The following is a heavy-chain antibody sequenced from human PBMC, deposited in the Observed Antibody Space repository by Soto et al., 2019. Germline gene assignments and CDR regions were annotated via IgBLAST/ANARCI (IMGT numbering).Heavy chain of an antibody. Sequence: ASVKVSCKASGYTFTSYAMNWVRQAPGQGLEWMGWINTNTGNPTYAQGFTGRFVFSLDTSVSTAYLQICSLKAEDTAVYYCARDYGSSDFWSGYYGRWTYYYYGMDVWGQGTTVTVSS. V-gene: IGHV7-4-1*01. J-gene: IGHJ6*02. D-gene: IGHD3-3*01. CDR2: INTNTGNP. CDR3: ARDYGSSDFWSGYYGRWTYYYYGMDV. CDR1: GYTFTSYA.